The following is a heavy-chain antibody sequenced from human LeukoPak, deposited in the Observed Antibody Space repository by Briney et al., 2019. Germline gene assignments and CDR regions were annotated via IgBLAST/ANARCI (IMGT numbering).Heavy chain of an antibody. CDR3: ARDSTYCSSTLCYFDY. V-gene: IGHV1-18*01. CDR2: ISAYNGNT. Sequence: ASVKVSCKASGYTFTSYGISWVRQAPGQGLEWMGWISAYNGNTNYAQKLQGRVTMTTDTSTSTAYMELRSLRSDDTAVYYCARDSTYCSSTLCYFDYWGQGTLVTVSS. D-gene: IGHD2-2*01. CDR1: GYTFTSYG. J-gene: IGHJ4*02.